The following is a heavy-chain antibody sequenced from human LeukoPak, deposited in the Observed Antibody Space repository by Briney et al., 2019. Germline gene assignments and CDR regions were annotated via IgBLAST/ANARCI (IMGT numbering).Heavy chain of an antibody. CDR2: ISGSGGST. J-gene: IGHJ6*03. CDR1: GFTFSSYA. Sequence: GGSLRLSCAASGFTFSSYAMSWVRQAPGKGLEWVSAISGSGGSTYYADSVKGRLPISRDNSKNTLYLQMNSLRAEDTAVYYCAKDGRRAVTNYYYYYMDVWGKGTTVTVSS. V-gene: IGHV3-23*01. CDR3: AKDGRRAVTNYYYYYMDV. D-gene: IGHD4-17*01.